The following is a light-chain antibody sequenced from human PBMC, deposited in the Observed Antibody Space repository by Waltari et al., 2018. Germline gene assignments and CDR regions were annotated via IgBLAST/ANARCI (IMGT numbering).Light chain of an antibody. V-gene: IGLV2-14*01. Sequence: QSTLTQPASVSGSPGQSIPISFTGTSSDVGGYNSVSWYQQYPGKAPKLIIYDVSHRPSGISNRFSASKSGITASLTISGLQAEDEADYFCCSFTRTSTWVFGGGTKLTVL. J-gene: IGLJ3*02. CDR1: SSDVGGYNS. CDR3: CSFTRTSTWV. CDR2: DVS.